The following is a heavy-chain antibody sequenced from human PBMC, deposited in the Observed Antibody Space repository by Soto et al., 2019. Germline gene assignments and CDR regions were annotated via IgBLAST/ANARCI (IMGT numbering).Heavy chain of an antibody. Sequence: QVPLVQSGAEVKKPGASVKVSCKASGYTFTIYYIHWVRQAPGQGLEWMGIINPSVGRASYAQKFQDRVTMTRDTATSTVYMELRSLTSEDTAVYYCARAPVDNGISDSWGQGTLVTVSS. CDR3: ARAPVDNGISDS. D-gene: IGHD2-21*01. CDR1: GYTFTIYY. V-gene: IGHV1-46*01. CDR2: INPSVGRA. J-gene: IGHJ5*02.